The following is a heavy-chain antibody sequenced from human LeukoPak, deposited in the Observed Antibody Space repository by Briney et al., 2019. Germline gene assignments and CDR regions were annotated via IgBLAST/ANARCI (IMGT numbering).Heavy chain of an antibody. D-gene: IGHD3-22*01. V-gene: IGHV4-4*07. Sequence: SETLSLTCTVSGGSISSYYWSWIRQPAGKGLEWIGRIYTSGSTNYNPSLKSRVTMSVDTSKNQFFLKLSSVTAADTAVYYCARDGYYYDSSGFDYWGQGTLVTVSS. J-gene: IGHJ4*02. CDR2: IYTSGST. CDR1: GGSISSYY. CDR3: ARDGYYYDSSGFDY.